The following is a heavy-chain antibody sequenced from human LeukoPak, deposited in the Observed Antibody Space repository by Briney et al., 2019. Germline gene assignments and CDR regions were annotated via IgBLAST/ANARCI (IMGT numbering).Heavy chain of an antibody. Sequence: ASVKVSCKASGYTFISYYMHWVRQAPGQGLEWMGIINPSGGSTSYAQKFQGRVTMTRDTSTSTVYMELSSLRSEDTAVYYCARDVGTLDYYYGMDVWGQGTTVTVSS. CDR3: ARDVGTLDYYYGMDV. CDR1: GYTFISYY. D-gene: IGHD3-10*01. V-gene: IGHV1-46*01. J-gene: IGHJ6*02. CDR2: INPSGGST.